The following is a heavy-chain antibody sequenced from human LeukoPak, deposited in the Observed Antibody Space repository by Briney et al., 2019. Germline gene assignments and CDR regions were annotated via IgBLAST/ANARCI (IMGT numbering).Heavy chain of an antibody. Sequence: PGGPLRLPCAASGLTFSTYNMNWVRQAPGKGLEWVSYIDSSNSPIYYADSVKGRFTISRDNGKNSLYLQMNSLRDEDTAVYYCARDRCSGGSCYLDYWGQGTLVTVSS. V-gene: IGHV3-48*02. D-gene: IGHD2-15*01. CDR2: IDSSNSPI. CDR3: ARDRCSGGSCYLDY. CDR1: GLTFSTYN. J-gene: IGHJ4*02.